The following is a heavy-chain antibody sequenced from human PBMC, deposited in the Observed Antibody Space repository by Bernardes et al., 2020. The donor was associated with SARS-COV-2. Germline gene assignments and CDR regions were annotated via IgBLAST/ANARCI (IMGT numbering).Heavy chain of an antibody. D-gene: IGHD4-17*01. CDR3: ARDPLVIYGDYDFDY. CDR2: ISSSGSTI. J-gene: IGHJ4*02. V-gene: IGHV3-48*03. CDR1: GFTFSSYE. Sequence: SLRLSCAASGFTFSSYEMNWVRQAPGKGLEWVSYISSSGSTIYYADSVKGRFTISRDNAKNSLYLQMNSLRAEDTAVYYCARDPLVIYGDYDFDYWGQGTLVTVSS.